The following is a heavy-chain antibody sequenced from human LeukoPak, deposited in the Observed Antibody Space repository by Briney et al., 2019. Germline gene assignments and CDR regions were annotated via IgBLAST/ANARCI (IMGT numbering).Heavy chain of an antibody. J-gene: IGHJ5*02. Sequence: SVKVSCKASGGTFSSYAISWVRQAPGQGIEWMGRIIPILGIANYAQKFQGRVTITADKSTSTAYMELSSLRSEDTAVYYCARDHEVVVVVAANSGALYLNNWFDPWGQGTLVTVSS. D-gene: IGHD2-15*01. V-gene: IGHV1-69*04. CDR1: GGTFSSYA. CDR2: IIPILGIA. CDR3: ARDHEVVVVVAANSGALYLNNWFDP.